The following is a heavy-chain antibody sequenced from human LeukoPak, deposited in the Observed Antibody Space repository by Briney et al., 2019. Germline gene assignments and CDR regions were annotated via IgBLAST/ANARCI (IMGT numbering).Heavy chain of an antibody. J-gene: IGHJ5*02. CDR3: ARDRLLWFGELLPRGAPFDP. CDR2: INPNSGGT. D-gene: IGHD3-10*01. Sequence: ASVKVSCKASGCTFTGYYMHWVRQAPGQGLEWMGWINPNSGGTNYAQKFQGKVTMTRDTSISTAYMELSRLRSDDTAVYYCARDRLLWFGELLPRGAPFDPWGQGTLVTVSS. V-gene: IGHV1-2*02. CDR1: GCTFTGYY.